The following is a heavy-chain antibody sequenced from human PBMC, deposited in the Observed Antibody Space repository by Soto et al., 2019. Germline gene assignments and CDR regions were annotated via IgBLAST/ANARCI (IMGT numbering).Heavy chain of an antibody. CDR1: GFTFSSYW. CDR2: IKQDGSEK. D-gene: IGHD3-3*01. J-gene: IGHJ3*02. V-gene: IGHV3-7*01. Sequence: PVGSLRLSGAASGFTFSSYWMSWVRQAPGKGLEWVANIKQDGSEKYYVDSVKGRFTISRDNAKNSLYLQMNSLRAEDTAVYYCARESYDFWSGYSHHDAFDIWGQGTMVTVSS. CDR3: ARESYDFWSGYSHHDAFDI.